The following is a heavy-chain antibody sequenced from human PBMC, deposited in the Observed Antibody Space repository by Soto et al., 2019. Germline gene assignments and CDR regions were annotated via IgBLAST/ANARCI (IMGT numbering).Heavy chain of an antibody. Sequence: ALRLSCADSVFTFYDYARQWVRQAPGKGLEWVSGMSWNSGSIGYADSVKGRFTISRDNAKNSLYLQMNSLRAEDTALYYCAKDTQYQLLYPYWFDPWGQATPVTVSS. CDR1: VFTFYDYA. CDR3: AKDTQYQLLYPYWFDP. V-gene: IGHV3-9*01. J-gene: IGHJ5*02. CDR2: MSWNSGSI. D-gene: IGHD2-2*01.